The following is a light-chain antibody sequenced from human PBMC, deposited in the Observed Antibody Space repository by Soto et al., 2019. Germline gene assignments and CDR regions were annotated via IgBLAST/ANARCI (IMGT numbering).Light chain of an antibody. CDR2: AAS. J-gene: IGKJ2*01. CDR3: QQSYSTPPT. V-gene: IGKV1-39*01. Sequence: DIQMTQSPSSLSASVGDRVTITCRASQSISSYLNWYQQKPGKAPKLLIYAASRLQSGVPSRFSGSGSGTGFTLTISSLQPEDFATYYCQQSYSTPPTFGQGTKVDIK. CDR1: QSISSY.